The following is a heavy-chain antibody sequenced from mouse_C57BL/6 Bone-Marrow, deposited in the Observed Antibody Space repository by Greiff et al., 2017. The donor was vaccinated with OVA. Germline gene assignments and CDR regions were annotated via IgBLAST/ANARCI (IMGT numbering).Heavy chain of an antibody. V-gene: IGHV1-69*01. CDR2: IDPSDSYT. J-gene: IGHJ2*01. CDR1: GYTFTSYW. CDR3: ARDGIRGLDD. D-gene: IGHD1-2*01. Sequence: QVQLQQPGAELVMPGASVKLSCKASGYTFTSYWMHWVKQRPGQGLEWIGEIDPSDSYTNYNQKFKGKSTLTVDKSTSTASMQLSSLTSEASAVYFCARDGIRGLDDWGQGTTLTVSS.